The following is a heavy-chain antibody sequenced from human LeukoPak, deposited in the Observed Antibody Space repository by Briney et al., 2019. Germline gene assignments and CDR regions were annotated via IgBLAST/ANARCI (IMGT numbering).Heavy chain of an antibody. D-gene: IGHD3-22*01. CDR1: GGSISSYY. CDR3: ARVGYYFDSSGYYYGGYYFDY. CDR2: IYYSGST. J-gene: IGHJ4*02. Sequence: SETLSLTCTVSGGSISSYYWSWIRQPPGKGLEWIWYIYYSGSTNYNPSLKSRVTISVDTSKNQFSLKLSSVTAADTAVYYCARVGYYFDSSGYYYGGYYFDYWGQGTLVTVSS. V-gene: IGHV4-59*08.